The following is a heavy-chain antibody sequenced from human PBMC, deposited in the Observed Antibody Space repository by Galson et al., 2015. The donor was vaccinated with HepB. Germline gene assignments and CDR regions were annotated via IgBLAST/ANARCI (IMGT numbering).Heavy chain of an antibody. D-gene: IGHD1-26*01. CDR2: VNHGGTT. J-gene: IGHJ4*02. V-gene: IGHV4-34*01. CDR1: GGSLGGQC. Sequence: SETLSLTCVVSGGSLGGQCWSWIRQSPGKGLQWLGEVNHGGTTKYNPSLQSRITVSIDTPKNLSSLTLKSLTAADTALYYCARSRSGMYRLIYFDSWGQGTLVTVSS. CDR3: ARSRSGMYRLIYFDS.